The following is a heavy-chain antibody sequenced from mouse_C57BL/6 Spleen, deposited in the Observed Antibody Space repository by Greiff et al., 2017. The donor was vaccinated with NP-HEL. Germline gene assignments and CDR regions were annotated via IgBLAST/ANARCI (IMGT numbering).Heavy chain of an antibody. CDR2: IDPETGGT. V-gene: IGHV1-15*01. D-gene: IGHD1-1*01. J-gene: IGHJ1*03. Sequence: QVQLKQSGAELVRPGASVTLSCKASGYTFTDYEMHWVKQTPVHGLEWIGAIDPETGGTAYNQKFKGKAILTADKSSSTAYMELRSLTSEDSAVYYCTRSYYGSSRYFDVWGTGTTVTVSS. CDR3: TRSYYGSSRYFDV. CDR1: GYTFTDYE.